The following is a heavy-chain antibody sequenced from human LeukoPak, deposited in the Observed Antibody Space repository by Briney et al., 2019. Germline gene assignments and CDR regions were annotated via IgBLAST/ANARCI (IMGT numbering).Heavy chain of an antibody. V-gene: IGHV3-23*01. CDR1: GFTFSAYG. CDR2: ITYSSGNT. CDR3: AKDGTGCGGDCYSDY. D-gene: IGHD2-21*02. Sequence: QTGGSLRLSCAASGFTFSAYGMSWFRQVPGKGLEWVSAITYSSGNTYYADSVKGRFTISRDNSKNTLYLQMNSLRAEDTALYYCAKDGTGCGGDCYSDYWGQGTLVTVSS. J-gene: IGHJ4*02.